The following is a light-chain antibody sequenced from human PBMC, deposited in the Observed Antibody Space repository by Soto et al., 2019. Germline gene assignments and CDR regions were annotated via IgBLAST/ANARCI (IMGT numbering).Light chain of an antibody. CDR2: DVR. J-gene: IGLJ1*01. CDR1: SSDVGGYNY. Sequence: QSALTQPRSVSGSPGQSVTISCTGTSSDVGGYNYVSWYQQHPGKAPKLMIYDVRKRPSGVPDRFSGSKSGNTASLTISGLQAEDEADYYCCSYAGSYAFYVFGTGTKLTVL. V-gene: IGLV2-11*01. CDR3: CSYAGSYAFYV.